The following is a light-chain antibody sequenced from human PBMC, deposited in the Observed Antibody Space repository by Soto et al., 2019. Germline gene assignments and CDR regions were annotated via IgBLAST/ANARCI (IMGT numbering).Light chain of an antibody. CDR2: EVN. J-gene: IGLJ1*01. CDR3: SSYTRNTALV. Sequence: QSALTQPASLSGSPGQSITISCTGTSSDIGAYDYVSWFQQHPGKAPKLMISEVNNRPSGVSNRFSGSKSGSTASLTISGLQAEDEADYYCSSYTRNTALVFGPGTKLTVL. V-gene: IGLV2-14*01. CDR1: SSDIGAYDY.